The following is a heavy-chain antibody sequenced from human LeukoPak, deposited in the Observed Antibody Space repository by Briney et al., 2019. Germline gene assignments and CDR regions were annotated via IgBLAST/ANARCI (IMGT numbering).Heavy chain of an antibody. V-gene: IGHV4-38-2*02. CDR3: ARLGYCSGGSCYYFDY. D-gene: IGHD2-15*01. CDR1: GYSISSGYY. Sequence: SETLSLTCTVSGYSISSGYYWGWIRQPPGKGLEWIGSIYYSGSTYYNPSLKSRVTVSVDTSKNQFSLKLSSVTAADTAVYYCARLGYCSGGSCYYFDYWGQGTLVTVSS. J-gene: IGHJ4*02. CDR2: IYYSGST.